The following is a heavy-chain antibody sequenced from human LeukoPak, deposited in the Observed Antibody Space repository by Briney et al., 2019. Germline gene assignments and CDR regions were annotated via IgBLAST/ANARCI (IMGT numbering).Heavy chain of an antibody. CDR3: AKEPRVATIEIFDY. Sequence: GVSLRLSCAASGFTFSSYAMSWVRQAPGKGLEWVSSISGGGAVTYYADSVEGRFTISRDNSKNTVYLQMNSLRAEDTAVYYCAKEPRVATIEIFDYWGRGTLVTVSS. CDR1: GFTFSSYA. CDR2: ISGGGAVT. D-gene: IGHD5-12*01. J-gene: IGHJ4*02. V-gene: IGHV3-23*01.